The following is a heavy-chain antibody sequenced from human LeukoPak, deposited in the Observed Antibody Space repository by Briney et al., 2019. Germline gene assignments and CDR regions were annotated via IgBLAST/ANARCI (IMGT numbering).Heavy chain of an antibody. CDR1: GGSISSGDYY. V-gene: IGHV4-30-4*01. Sequence: PSETLSLTCTVSGGSISSGDYYWSWIRQPPGKGLEWIGYIYYSGSTYYNPSLKSRVTISVDTSKSQFSLRLSSVTAADTAVYYCVRGRSSGYYYDWGQGTLVTVSS. CDR2: IYYSGST. D-gene: IGHD3-22*01. J-gene: IGHJ4*02. CDR3: VRGRSSGYYYD.